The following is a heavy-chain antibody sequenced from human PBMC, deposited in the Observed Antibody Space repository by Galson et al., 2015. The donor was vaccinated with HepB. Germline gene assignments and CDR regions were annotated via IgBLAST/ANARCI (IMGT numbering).Heavy chain of an antibody. CDR2: IWYDGSNK. D-gene: IGHD2-15*01. V-gene: IGHV3-33*01. Sequence: SLRLSCAASGFTFSSYGMHWVRQAPGKGLEWVAVIWYDGSNKYYADSVKGRFTISRDNSKNTLYLQMNSLRAEDTAVYYCAREVVAATWWFDPWGQGTLVTVSS. CDR3: AREVVAATWWFDP. J-gene: IGHJ5*02. CDR1: GFTFSSYG.